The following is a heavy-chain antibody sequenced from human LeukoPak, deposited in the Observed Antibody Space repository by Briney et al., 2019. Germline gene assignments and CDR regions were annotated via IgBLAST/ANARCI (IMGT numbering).Heavy chain of an antibody. CDR2: IIPIFGIA. CDR3: ARAQGYYYDSSGYLDY. CDR1: GGTFSSYA. Sequence: SVKVSCKASGGTFSSYAISWVRQAPGQGLEWMGRIIPIFGIANYAQEFQGRVTITADKSTSTAYMELSSLRSEDTAVYYCARAQGYYYDSSGYLDYWGQGTLVTVSS. D-gene: IGHD3-22*01. V-gene: IGHV1-69*04. J-gene: IGHJ4*02.